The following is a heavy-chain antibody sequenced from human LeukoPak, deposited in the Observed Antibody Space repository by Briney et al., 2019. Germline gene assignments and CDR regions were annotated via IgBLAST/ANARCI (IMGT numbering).Heavy chain of an antibody. V-gene: IGHV3-11*03. CDR1: GFTFSDYY. CDR2: ISSSSSYT. J-gene: IGHJ4*02. D-gene: IGHD3-10*01. Sequence: GGSLRLSCAASGFTFSDYYMSWIRQAPGKGLEWVSYISSSSSYTNYADSVKGRFTISRDNAKNSLYLQMNSLRAEDTAVYYCARGPGSRPFDYWGRGTLVTVSS. CDR3: ARGPGSRPFDY.